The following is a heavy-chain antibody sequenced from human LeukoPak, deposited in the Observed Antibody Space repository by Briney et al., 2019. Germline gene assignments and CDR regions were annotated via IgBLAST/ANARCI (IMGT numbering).Heavy chain of an antibody. D-gene: IGHD3-16*01. CDR1: GFSFNIYG. V-gene: IGHV3-30*18. CDR3: AKDKFGGGIKTGTFDY. Sequence: QPGRSLRLSCAASGFSFNIYGMDWVRQAPGKGLEWVAVISYDGSNKYYADSVKGRFTISRDNSKNTLYLQMNSLRAEDTAVYYCAKDKFGGGIKTGTFDYWGQGTLVTVSS. J-gene: IGHJ4*02. CDR2: ISYDGSNK.